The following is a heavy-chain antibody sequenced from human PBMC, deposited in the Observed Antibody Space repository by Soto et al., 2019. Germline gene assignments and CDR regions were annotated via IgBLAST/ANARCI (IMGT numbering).Heavy chain of an antibody. Sequence: GGSLRLSCEASGFTFSSYGMHWVRQAPGKGLEWVAIIWNDGSNEYYADSVKGRFTISRDNSKNTLYLQVSNLRAEDTAVYFCARDQTDSGGYSDSWGQGPMVTVSS. J-gene: IGHJ4*02. D-gene: IGHD3-22*01. CDR1: GFTFSSYG. V-gene: IGHV3-33*01. CDR3: ARDQTDSGGYSDS. CDR2: IWNDGSNE.